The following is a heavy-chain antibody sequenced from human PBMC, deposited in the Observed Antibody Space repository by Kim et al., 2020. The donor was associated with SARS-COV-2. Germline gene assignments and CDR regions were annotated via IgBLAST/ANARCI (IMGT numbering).Heavy chain of an antibody. J-gene: IGHJ4*02. V-gene: IGHV1-18*01. CDR2: ISAYNGNT. D-gene: IGHD6-13*01. CDR1: GYTFTSYG. CDR3: ARDPKYSSSWYADFDY. Sequence: ASVKVSCKASGYTFTSYGISWVRQAPGQGLEWMGWISAYNGNTNYAQKLQGRVTMTTDTSTSTAYMELRSLRSDDTAVYYCARDPKYSSSWYADFDYWGQGTLVTVSS.